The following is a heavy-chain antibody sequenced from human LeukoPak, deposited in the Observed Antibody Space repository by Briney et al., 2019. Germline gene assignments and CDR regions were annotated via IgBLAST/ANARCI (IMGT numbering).Heavy chain of an antibody. D-gene: IGHD2/OR15-2a*01. J-gene: IGHJ6*03. CDR1: GFTFRSYA. CDR2: ISYDGSNK. Sequence: PGRSLRLSCAASGFTFRSYAMHWVRQAPGKGLEWVALISYDGSNKHYADSVKGRFTISRDNSKNTLFLQMNSLRADDTAVYYCARPFLAGGYYMDVWGKGTTVSVSS. CDR3: ARPFLAGGYYMDV. V-gene: IGHV3-30*04.